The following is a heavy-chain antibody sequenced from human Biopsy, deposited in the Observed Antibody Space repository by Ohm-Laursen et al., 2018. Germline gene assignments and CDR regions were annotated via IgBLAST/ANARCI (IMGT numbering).Heavy chain of an antibody. CDR1: GGTFTTYG. CDR2: IIPILSRP. J-gene: IGHJ6*04. Sequence: ASVKVSCKASGGTFTTYGFNWVRQAPGQGLEWMGRIIPILSRPTYAQKFQGRVTITADTSTGTVFMDLSTLRSEDSALYYCAREQHPYIDVLTDSFSYVPMDVWGAGTTVTVSS. V-gene: IGHV1-69*04. CDR3: AREQHPYIDVLTDSFSYVPMDV. D-gene: IGHD3-9*01.